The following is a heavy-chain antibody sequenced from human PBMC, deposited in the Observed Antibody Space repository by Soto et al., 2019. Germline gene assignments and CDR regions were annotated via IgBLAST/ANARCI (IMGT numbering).Heavy chain of an antibody. CDR2: IIPILGIA. CDR1: GGTFSSYT. J-gene: IGHJ4*02. D-gene: IGHD2-15*01. Sequence: QVQLVQSGAEVKKPGSSVKVSCKASGGTFSSYTISWVRQAPGQGLEWMGRIIPILGIANHAQKFQGRVTITADKSTSTAYMELSSLRSEDTAVYYCARYGGSATENFDYWGQGTLVTVSS. CDR3: ARYGGSATENFDY. V-gene: IGHV1-69*02.